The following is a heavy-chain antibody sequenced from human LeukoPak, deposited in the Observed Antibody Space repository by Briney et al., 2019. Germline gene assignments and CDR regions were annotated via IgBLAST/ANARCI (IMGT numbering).Heavy chain of an antibody. CDR1: GFTVSSNY. V-gene: IGHV3-53*01. CDR2: IYSGGST. D-gene: IGHD6-19*01. CDR3: ASGVAGNYYYGMDV. Sequence: GGSLRLSCAASGFTVSSNYMSWVRQAPGKGLEWVSVIYSGGSTYYADSVKGRFTISRDNSKNTLYLQMNSLRAEDTAVYYCASGVAGNYYYGMDVWGQGTTVTVSS. J-gene: IGHJ6*02.